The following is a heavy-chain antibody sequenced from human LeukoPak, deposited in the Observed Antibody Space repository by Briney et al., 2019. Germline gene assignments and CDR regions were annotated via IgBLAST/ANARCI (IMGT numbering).Heavy chain of an antibody. CDR1: GYTLTELS. Sequence: ASVKVSCKVSGYTLTELSMHWVRQAPGKGLEWMGGFDPEDGETIYARKFQGRVTMTEDTSTDTAYMELSSLRSEDTAVYYCATALENYYDRERDAFDIWGQGTMVTVSS. J-gene: IGHJ3*02. CDR3: ATALENYYDRERDAFDI. V-gene: IGHV1-24*01. CDR2: FDPEDGET. D-gene: IGHD3-22*01.